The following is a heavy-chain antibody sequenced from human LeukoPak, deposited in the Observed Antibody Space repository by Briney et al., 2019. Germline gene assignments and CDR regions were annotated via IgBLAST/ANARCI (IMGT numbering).Heavy chain of an antibody. J-gene: IGHJ4*02. V-gene: IGHV1-2*02. D-gene: IGHD3-9*01. CDR1: GYTFTGYY. Sequence: ASVKVSCKASGYTFTGYYMHWVRQAPGQGLEWMGWINPNSGGTNYAQKFQGRVTMTWDTSISTAYMELSRLRSDDTAVYYCAREKTPDYYNILPGPPNQGDYFDYWAQGPLVTVSS. CDR2: INPNSGGT. CDR3: AREKTPDYYNILPGPPNQGDYFDY.